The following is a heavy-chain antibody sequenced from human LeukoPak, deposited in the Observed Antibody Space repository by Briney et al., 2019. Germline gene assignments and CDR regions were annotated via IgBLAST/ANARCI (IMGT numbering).Heavy chain of an antibody. D-gene: IGHD3-10*01. CDR1: GFTFSDST. V-gene: IGHV3-73*01. CDR2: IGSRTNGFAT. Sequence: QPGRSLRLSCAPSGFTFSDSTMHWVRQASGKRPQWVGRIGSRTNGFATKYVESVKGRFTISRDDSKNTAYLQMNSLKIEDTAVYYCTRGRYGSGSFDYWGQGTLVTVSS. CDR3: TRGRYGSGSFDY. J-gene: IGHJ4*02.